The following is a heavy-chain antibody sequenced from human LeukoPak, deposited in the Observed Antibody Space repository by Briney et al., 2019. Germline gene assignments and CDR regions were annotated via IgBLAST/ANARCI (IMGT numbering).Heavy chain of an antibody. CDR1: GGSFSGYY. CDR2: INHSGST. J-gene: IGHJ4*02. CDR3: ARRSGPFGVVIQRSSHGPIGY. V-gene: IGHV4-34*01. D-gene: IGHD3-3*01. Sequence: SETLSLTCAVYGGSFSGYYWSWVRQPPGKGLEWIGEINHSGSTNYNPSLKSRVTISVDTSKNQFSLKLSFVTAADTDVYYCARRSGPFGVVIQRSSHGPIGYWGQGTLVTVSS.